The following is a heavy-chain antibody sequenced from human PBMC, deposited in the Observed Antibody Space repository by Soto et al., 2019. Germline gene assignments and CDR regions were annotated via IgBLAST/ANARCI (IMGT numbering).Heavy chain of an antibody. J-gene: IGHJ3*02. CDR3: ARGGFITFGGVIVNPGAFDI. CDR2: IYHSGST. D-gene: IGHD3-16*02. Sequence: QLQLQESGSGLVKPSQTLSLTCAVSGGSISSGGYSWSWLRQPPGKGLEWIGYIYHSGSTYYNPSLKSRVTIAVDRAKNQFSRKLSSVTAADTAVYYCARGGFITFGGVIVNPGAFDIWGQGTMVTVSS. CDR1: GGSISSGGYS. V-gene: IGHV4-30-2*01.